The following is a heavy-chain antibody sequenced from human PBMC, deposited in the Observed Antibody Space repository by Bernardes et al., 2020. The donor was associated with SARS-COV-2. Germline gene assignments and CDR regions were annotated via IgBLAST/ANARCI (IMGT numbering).Heavy chain of an antibody. V-gene: IGHV1-8*01. CDR3: ARGRVLRYFDWLKYYGMDV. D-gene: IGHD3-9*01. CDR1: GYTFTSYD. J-gene: IGHJ6*02. CDR2: MNPNSGNT. Sequence: ASVEVSCEASGYTFTSYDINWVRQATGQGLEWMGWMNPNSGNTGYAQKFQGRVTMTRNTSISTAYMELSSLRSEDTAVYYCARGRVLRYFDWLKYYGMDVWGQGTTVTVSS.